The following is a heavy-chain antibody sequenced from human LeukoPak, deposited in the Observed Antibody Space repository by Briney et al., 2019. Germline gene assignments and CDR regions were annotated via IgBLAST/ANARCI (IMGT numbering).Heavy chain of an antibody. D-gene: IGHD3-10*01. V-gene: IGHV3-7*01. CDR2: IRQDESER. CDR1: GFSFSSYW. Sequence: GGSLRLSCEGSGFSFSSYWMTWVRQLPGKGPEWVANIRQDESERYFADSRKGRFTISRDNAKKSVYLHMSSLRAEDTALYYCARLSAYYYGSYFYYYMDVWGKGTTVTVSS. J-gene: IGHJ6*03. CDR3: ARLSAYYYGSYFYYYMDV.